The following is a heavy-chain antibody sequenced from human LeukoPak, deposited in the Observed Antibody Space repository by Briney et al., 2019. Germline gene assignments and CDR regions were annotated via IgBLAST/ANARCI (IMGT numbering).Heavy chain of an antibody. V-gene: IGHV1-18*01. J-gene: IGHJ6*03. CDR2: ISAYNGNT. CDR3: ATVLPPRHYYYMDV. Sequence: ASVKVSCKASGYTFTSYGISWVRQAPGQGLEWMGWISAYNGNTNYAQKLQGRVTMTEDTSTDTAYMELSSLRSEDTAVYYCATVLPPRHYYYMDVWGKGTTVTVSS. CDR1: GYTFTSYG.